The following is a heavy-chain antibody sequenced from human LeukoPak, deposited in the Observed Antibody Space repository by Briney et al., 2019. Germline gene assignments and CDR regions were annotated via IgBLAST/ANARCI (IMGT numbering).Heavy chain of an antibody. D-gene: IGHD2-21*02. CDR2: IYHSGST. J-gene: IGHJ4*02. Sequence: SQTLSLTCAVSGGSISSGGYAWSWIRQPPGKGLEWIGYIYHSGSTYYNPSLKSRVTISVDRSKNQFSLKLSSVTAADTAVYYCARADPNCGCDCWLPDSSGQGTLVTVSS. V-gene: IGHV4-30-2*01. CDR3: ARADPNCGCDCWLPDS. CDR1: GGSISSGGYA.